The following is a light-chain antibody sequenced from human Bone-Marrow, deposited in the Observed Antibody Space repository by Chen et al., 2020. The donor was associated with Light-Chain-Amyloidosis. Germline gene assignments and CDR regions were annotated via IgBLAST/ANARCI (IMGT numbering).Light chain of an antibody. CDR1: QTISSNY. V-gene: IGKV3-20*01. CDR3: QQYGTSPLT. CDR2: GSS. J-gene: IGKJ4*01. Sequence: EIVLTQSPGTLSLSPGEGANLPCRASQTISSNYLPWYQQKFGQAPRLLIYGSSSRATGIPDRFTGSGSGIDFTLTINRLEPEDFAMYYCQQYGTSPLTFGVGTKVEIK.